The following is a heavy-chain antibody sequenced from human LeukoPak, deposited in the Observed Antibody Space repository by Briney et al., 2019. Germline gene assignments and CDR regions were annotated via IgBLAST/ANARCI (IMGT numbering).Heavy chain of an antibody. CDR2: IYYSGST. J-gene: IGHJ4*02. V-gene: IGHV4-59*01. CDR1: GGSISSYY. CDR3: ARGGVVGAIDY. Sequence: SETLSLTCTVSGGSISSYYWSWIRQPPRKGLEWIGYIYYSGSTNYNPSLKSRVTISVDTSKNQFSLKLSSVTAADTAVYYCARGGVVGAIDYWGQGTLVTVSS. D-gene: IGHD2-15*01.